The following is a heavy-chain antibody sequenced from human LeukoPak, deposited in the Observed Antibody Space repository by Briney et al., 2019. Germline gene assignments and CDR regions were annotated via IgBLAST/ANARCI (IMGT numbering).Heavy chain of an antibody. CDR1: GYSFTSYW. V-gene: IGHV5-51*01. CDR2: IYPGDSDT. J-gene: IGHJ4*02. D-gene: IGHD3-22*01. Sequence: GESLKISCKGSGYSFTSYWIGWVRQMPGKGPDWMGIIYPGDSDTRYSPSFQGQVTISADKSISTAYLQWNSLKASDTAMYYCARHASHYDTSGYPFDYWGQGTLVTVSS. CDR3: ARHASHYDTSGYPFDY.